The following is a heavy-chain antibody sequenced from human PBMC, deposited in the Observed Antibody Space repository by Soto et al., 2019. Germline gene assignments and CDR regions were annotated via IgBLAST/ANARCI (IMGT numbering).Heavy chain of an antibody. CDR3: AKVREGYYDSSGYYFDHYYYYGMDV. D-gene: IGHD3-22*01. CDR2: ISGSGGST. J-gene: IGHJ6*02. V-gene: IGHV3-23*01. CDR1: GFTFSSYA. Sequence: GGSLRLSCAASGFTFSSYAMSWVRQAPGKGLEWVSAISGSGGSTYYADSVKGRFTISRDNSKNTLYLQMNSLRAEDTAVYYCAKVREGYYDSSGYYFDHYYYYGMDVWGQGTTVTVSS.